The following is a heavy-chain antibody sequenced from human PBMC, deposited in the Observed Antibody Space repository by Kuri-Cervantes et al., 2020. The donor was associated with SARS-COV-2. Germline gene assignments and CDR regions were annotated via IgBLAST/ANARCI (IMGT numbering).Heavy chain of an antibody. CDR2: IYTSGST. J-gene: IGHJ4*02. D-gene: IGHD3-16*01. CDR1: GGSISSSSYY. Sequence: LRLSCTVSGGSISSSSYYWGWIRQPAGKGLEWIGRIYTSGSTNYNPSLKSRVTMSVDTSKNQFSLKLSSVTAADTAVYYRARHMEDYDYVWGSYRGGYFDYWGQGTLVTVSS. CDR3: ARHMEDYDYVWGSYRGGYFDY. V-gene: IGHV4-61*02.